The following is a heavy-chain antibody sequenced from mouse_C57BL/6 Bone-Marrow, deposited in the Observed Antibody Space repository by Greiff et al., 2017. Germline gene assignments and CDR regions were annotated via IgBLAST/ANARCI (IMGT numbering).Heavy chain of an antibody. CDR1: GYTFTSYG. CDR3: AREVTTVVAPYAMDY. Sequence: EVQGVESGAELVRPGSSVKMSCKTSGYTFTSYGINWVKQRPGQGLEWIGYIYIGNGYTEYNEKFKGKATLTSDTSSSTAYMQLSSLTSEDSAIYFCAREVTTVVAPYAMDYWGQGTSVTVSS. J-gene: IGHJ4*01. CDR2: IYIGNGYT. D-gene: IGHD1-1*01. V-gene: IGHV1-58*01.